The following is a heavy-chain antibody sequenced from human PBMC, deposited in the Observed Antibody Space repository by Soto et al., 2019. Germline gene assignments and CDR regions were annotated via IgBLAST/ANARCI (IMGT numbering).Heavy chain of an antibody. CDR2: IDWDDDK. Sequence: SGPTLVNPTQTLTLTCTFSGFSLSTSGMCVSWIRQPPGKALEWLALIDWDDDKYYSTSLKTRLTISKDTSKNQVVLTMTNMDPVHTATYYCARLPVAVASPGDYYYGMDVWGQGTTVTVSS. J-gene: IGHJ6*02. D-gene: IGHD3-10*01. V-gene: IGHV2-70*01. CDR1: GFSLSTSGMC. CDR3: ARLPVAVASPGDYYYGMDV.